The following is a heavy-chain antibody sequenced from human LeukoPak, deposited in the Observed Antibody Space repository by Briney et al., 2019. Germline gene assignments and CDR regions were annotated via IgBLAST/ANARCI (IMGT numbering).Heavy chain of an antibody. Sequence: GGSLRLSCAASGFTFSTYSMNWVRQAPGKGLEWVSAISGSGGSTYYADSVKGRFTISRDNSKNTLYLQMNSLRAEDTAVYYCAKAASGSPREFDYWGQGTLVTVSS. D-gene: IGHD1-26*01. CDR3: AKAASGSPREFDY. CDR1: GFTFSTYS. V-gene: IGHV3-23*01. J-gene: IGHJ4*02. CDR2: ISGSGGST.